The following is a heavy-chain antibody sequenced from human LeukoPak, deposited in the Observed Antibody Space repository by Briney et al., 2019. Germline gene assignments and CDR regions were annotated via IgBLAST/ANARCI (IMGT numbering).Heavy chain of an antibody. CDR1: GGSISRSGYH. CDR2: IYYSGST. D-gene: IGHD1-1*01. J-gene: IGHJ4*02. CDR3: AREGLEPASEG. Sequence: PSETLSLTCTVSGGSISRSGYHWGWLRQPPGKGLEWIGSIYYSGSTHYNPSLKSRLTISVDTSKNQFSLNLSSVTAADTAVYYCAREGLEPASEGWGQGTLVTVSS. V-gene: IGHV4-39*07.